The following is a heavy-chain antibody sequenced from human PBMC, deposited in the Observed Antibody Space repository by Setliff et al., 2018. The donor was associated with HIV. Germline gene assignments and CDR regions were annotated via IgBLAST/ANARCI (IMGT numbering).Heavy chain of an antibody. CDR2: ISASGRTM. J-gene: IGHJ6*02. CDR1: GFTFSTHE. Sequence: GGSLRLSCAASGFTFSTHEMNWVRQTPGKGLEWVSYISASGRTMYYADSVEGRFTISRDNAKNSLYLQMNSLRAEDTAVYHCARGHYFKDVWGQGTTVTVSS. D-gene: IGHD3-22*01. CDR3: ARGHYFKDV. V-gene: IGHV3-48*03.